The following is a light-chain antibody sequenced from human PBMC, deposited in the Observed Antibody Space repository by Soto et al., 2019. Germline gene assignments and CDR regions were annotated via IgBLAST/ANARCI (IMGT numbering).Light chain of an antibody. CDR1: RSISNY. CDR2: GAS. V-gene: IGKV1-39*01. Sequence: DIPMTQSPSSLSASVGDAVSLTCRASRSISNYLNWYQQKPGRAPKLLISGASSLQRGVPSRFSGSGSGTTFTLPITSLQPDDFAIYFCQQSYTAPYTFGPGTKVEIK. CDR3: QQSYTAPYT. J-gene: IGKJ3*01.